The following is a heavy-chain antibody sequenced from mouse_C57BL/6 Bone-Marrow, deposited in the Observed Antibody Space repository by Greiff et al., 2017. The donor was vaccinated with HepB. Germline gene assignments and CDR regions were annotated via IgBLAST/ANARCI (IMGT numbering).Heavy chain of an antibody. V-gene: IGHV5-6*02. Sequence: DVMLVESGGDLVKPGGSLKLSCAASGFTFSSYGMSWVRQTPDKRLEWVATISSGGSYTYYPDSVKGRFTISRDNAKNTLYLQMSSLKSEDTAMYYCARPLDSSVFAYWGQGTLVTVSA. CDR1: GFTFSSYG. CDR2: ISSGGSYT. CDR3: ARPLDSSVFAY. D-gene: IGHD3-2*02. J-gene: IGHJ3*01.